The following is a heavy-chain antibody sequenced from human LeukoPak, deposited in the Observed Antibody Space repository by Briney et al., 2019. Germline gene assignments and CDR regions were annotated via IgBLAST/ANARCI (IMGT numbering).Heavy chain of an antibody. V-gene: IGHV4-34*01. J-gene: IGHJ5*02. Sequence: GSLRLSCAASGFTVSSNYMSWVRQPPGKGLEWIGEINHSGSTNYNPSLKSRVTISVDTSKNQFSLKLSSVTAADTAVYYCARGQEGTMVRGVTNWFDPWGQGTLVTVSS. CDR2: INHSGST. D-gene: IGHD3-10*01. CDR1: GFTVSSNY. CDR3: ARGQEGTMVRGVTNWFDP.